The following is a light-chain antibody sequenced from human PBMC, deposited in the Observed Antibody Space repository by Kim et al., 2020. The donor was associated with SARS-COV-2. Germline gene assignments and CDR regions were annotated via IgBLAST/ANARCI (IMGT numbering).Light chain of an antibody. CDR1: SGHSSYI. CDR2: LEGSGSY. V-gene: IGLV4-60*03. CDR3: ETWDSSNNWV. Sequence: VKLTCTLSSGHSSYIIAWHQQQPGKAPRYLMKLEGSGSYNKGSGVPDRFSGSSSGAHRYLTISNLQSEDEADYYCETWDSSNNWVFGGGTKLTVL. J-gene: IGLJ3*02.